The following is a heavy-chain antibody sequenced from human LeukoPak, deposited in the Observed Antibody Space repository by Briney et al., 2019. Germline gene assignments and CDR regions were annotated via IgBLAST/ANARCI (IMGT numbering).Heavy chain of an antibody. CDR3: ARGYYDYVWGSYRLGYYFDY. CDR2: INHSGST. J-gene: IGHJ4*02. D-gene: IGHD3-16*02. CDR1: GGSFSGYY. Sequence: SETLSLTCAVYGGSFSGYYWSWIRQPPGKGLEWIGEINHSGSTNYNPSLKSRVTISVDTSKNQFSLKLSSATAADTAVYYCARGYYDYVWGSYRLGYYFDYWGQGTLVTVSS. V-gene: IGHV4-34*01.